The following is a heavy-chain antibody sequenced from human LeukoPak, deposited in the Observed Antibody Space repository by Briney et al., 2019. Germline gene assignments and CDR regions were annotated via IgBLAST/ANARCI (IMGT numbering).Heavy chain of an antibody. J-gene: IGHJ4*02. CDR3: ARALPYSNYVFDY. CDR1: GGSFSGYY. CDR2: INHSGST. D-gene: IGHD4-11*01. Sequence: SETLSLTCAVYGGSFSGYYWSWIRQPPGKGLEWIGEINHSGSTNYNPSLKSRVTISVDRSKNQFSLKLSSVTAADTAVYYCARALPYSNYVFDYWGQGTLVTVSS. V-gene: IGHV4-34*01.